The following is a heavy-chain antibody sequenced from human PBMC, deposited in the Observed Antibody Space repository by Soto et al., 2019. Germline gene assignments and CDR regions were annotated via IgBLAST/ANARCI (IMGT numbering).Heavy chain of an antibody. CDR2: ISGSGGST. CDR1: GFTFSSYA. J-gene: IGHJ4*02. D-gene: IGHD6-13*01. CDR3: AKERHSYSSSWYGRGGFDY. Sequence: GGSLRLSCAASGFTFSSYAMSWVRQAPGKGLEWVSAISGSGGSTYYADSVKGRFTISRDNSKNTLYLQMNSLRAGDTAVYYCAKERHSYSSSWYGRGGFDYWGQGTLVTVS. V-gene: IGHV3-23*01.